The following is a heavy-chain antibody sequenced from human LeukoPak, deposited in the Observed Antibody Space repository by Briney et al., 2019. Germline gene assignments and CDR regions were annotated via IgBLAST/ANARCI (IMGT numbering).Heavy chain of an antibody. D-gene: IGHD6-19*01. Sequence: GGSLRLSCAASGFTFSSYSMNWVRQAPGKGLEWVSSISSSGTYIYYADSVKGRFTISRDNAKNSLYLQMNSLRGEDTAVYYCARGQISVAAPAYQWGQGTPVTVSS. J-gene: IGHJ4*02. V-gene: IGHV3-21*01. CDR2: ISSSGTYI. CDR3: ARGQISVAAPAYQ. CDR1: GFTFSSYS.